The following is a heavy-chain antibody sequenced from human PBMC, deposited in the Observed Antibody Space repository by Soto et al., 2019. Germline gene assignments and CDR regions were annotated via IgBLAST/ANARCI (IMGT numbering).Heavy chain of an antibody. CDR3: AGAYSKGILDY. CDR1: GGSISIYY. J-gene: IGHJ4*02. Sequence: SETLSFTCIFSGGSISIYYWSWIRQPPGKGLEWIGYMYYSGSTNYNPSLKSRVTISVDTSKNQFSLKLSSVTAADTALCYCAGAYSKGILDYWGQGTLVTVSS. V-gene: IGHV4-59*01. CDR2: MYYSGST. D-gene: IGHD4-4*01.